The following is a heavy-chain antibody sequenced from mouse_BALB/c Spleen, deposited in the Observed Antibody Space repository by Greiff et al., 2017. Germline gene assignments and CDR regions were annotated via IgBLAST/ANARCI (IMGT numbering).Heavy chain of an antibody. CDR1: GFTFSSFG. CDR2: ISSGSSTI. V-gene: IGHV5-17*02. Sequence: EVQRVESGGGLVQPGGSRKLSCAASGFTFSSFGMHWVRQAPEKGLEWVAYISSGSSTIYYPDTVTGRFTISRDNAKNTLYLERSSLRSEDTAMYYCARGTGTFDVWGAGTTVTVSS. J-gene: IGHJ1*01. D-gene: IGHD4-1*01. CDR3: ARGTGTFDV.